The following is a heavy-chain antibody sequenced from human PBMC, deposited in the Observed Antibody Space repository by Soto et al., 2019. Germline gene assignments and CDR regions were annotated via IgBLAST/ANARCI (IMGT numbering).Heavy chain of an antibody. D-gene: IGHD1-7*01. CDR3: TRAGASDWNYVSTSS. J-gene: IGHJ4*02. CDR1: GYTFTTSG. V-gene: IGHV1-18*04. CDR2: ISAKSGNT. Sequence: QLVQSGAEVKKPGASVKVSCKASGYTFTTSGFNWLRQAPGQGREWMGWISAKSGNTNYAQKLQGRVTMTTDTSTSTVYMELKSLTSDDTAIYYCTRAGASDWNYVSTSSWGQGPLVTVSS.